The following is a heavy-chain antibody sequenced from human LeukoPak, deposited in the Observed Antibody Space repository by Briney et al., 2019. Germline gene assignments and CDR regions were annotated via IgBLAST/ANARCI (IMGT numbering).Heavy chain of an antibody. Sequence: SETLSLTCSVSGDSISNYYWTWIRQPPGKGLEWIGYIYYTGQTSYNPSLKSRVTISVDTSKGHFSLRLTSVTAADTATYYCARGGGDYNGSGDWFDPWGQGTLVTVSS. CDR1: GDSISNYY. CDR3: ARGGGDYNGSGDWFDP. V-gene: IGHV4-59*01. CDR2: IYYTGQT. D-gene: IGHD3-10*01. J-gene: IGHJ5*02.